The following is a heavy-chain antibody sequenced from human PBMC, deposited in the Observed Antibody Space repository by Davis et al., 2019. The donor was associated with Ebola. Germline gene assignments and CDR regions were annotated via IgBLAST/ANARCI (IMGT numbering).Heavy chain of an antibody. J-gene: IGHJ4*02. Sequence: RGSLRLSCAASRFTFSSYAMHWVRQSPGKGLEWVAVRSYDGSNKYYADYVKGRFTISRDNSKNTLYLQMNSLRAEDTAVYYCARDWELPYLDYWGQGTLVTVSS. CDR3: ARDWELPYLDY. CDR2: RSYDGSNK. D-gene: IGHD1-26*01. CDR1: RFTFSSYA. V-gene: IGHV3-30-3*01.